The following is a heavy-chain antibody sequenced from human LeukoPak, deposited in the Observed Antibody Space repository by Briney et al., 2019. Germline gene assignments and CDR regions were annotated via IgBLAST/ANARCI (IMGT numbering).Heavy chain of an antibody. CDR3: AREWLLWEDPGGFHP. J-gene: IGHJ5*02. CDR1: GFTFDDYA. CDR2: ISWNSGSI. V-gene: IGHV3-9*01. Sequence: PGRSLRLSCAASGFTFDDYAMHWVRQAPGKGLEWVSGISWNSGSIGYADSVKGRFTISRDNAKNSLYLQMDSLRAEDTAVYYCAREWLLWEDPGGFHPWGQGTLVTVSS. D-gene: IGHD3-3*01.